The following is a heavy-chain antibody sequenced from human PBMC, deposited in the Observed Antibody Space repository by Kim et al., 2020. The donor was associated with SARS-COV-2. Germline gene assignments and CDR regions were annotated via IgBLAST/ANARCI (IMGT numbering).Heavy chain of an antibody. Sequence: SETLSLTCTVSGGSVSSGSYYWSWIRQPPGKGLEWIGYIYYSGSTNYNPSLKSRVTISVDTSKNQFSLKLSSVTAADTAVYYCARDRRYFFGYFDYWGQGTLVTVSS. J-gene: IGHJ4*02. CDR3: ARDRRYFFGYFDY. CDR1: GGSVSSGSYY. V-gene: IGHV4-61*01. D-gene: IGHD3-9*01. CDR2: IYYSGST.